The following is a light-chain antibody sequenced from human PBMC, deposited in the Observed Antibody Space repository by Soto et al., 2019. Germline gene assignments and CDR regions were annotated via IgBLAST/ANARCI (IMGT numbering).Light chain of an antibody. CDR1: SPNIGSNT. Sequence: QSVLTQPPSASGTPGQRVTISCSGSSPNIGSNTVNWYQQLPGTAPKLLIYSNSQRPSGVPDRFSGSKSGTSASLAISGLQSEDEADYYCAAWDDSLYGAVFGGGTQLTVL. J-gene: IGLJ7*01. CDR2: SNS. CDR3: AAWDDSLYGAV. V-gene: IGLV1-44*01.